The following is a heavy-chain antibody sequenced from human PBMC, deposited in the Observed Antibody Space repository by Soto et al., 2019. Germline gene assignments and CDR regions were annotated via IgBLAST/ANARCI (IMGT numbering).Heavy chain of an antibody. J-gene: IGHJ4*02. CDR3: ASYRDSRGLRRYDY. D-gene: IGHD3-22*01. Sequence: EVQLEESGGGLIKPGESLTLSCAASDFILSDAWMKWVRQAPGKGLEWVGRIKSKAHGGTTDYAAPLKGRFTILRDDSKNTLYLQMNSLQTEETAMYYCASYRDSRGLRRYDYWGQGALVTVSS. CDR1: DFILSDAW. V-gene: IGHV3-15*07. CDR2: IKSKAHGGTT.